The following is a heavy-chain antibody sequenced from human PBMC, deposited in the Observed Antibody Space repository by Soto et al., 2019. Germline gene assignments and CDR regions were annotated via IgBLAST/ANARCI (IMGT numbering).Heavy chain of an antibody. Sequence: PSETLSLTCAVYGGSFSCYYWIWIRQPPGKGLEWIGEINHSGSTNYNPSLKSRVTISVDTSKNQFSLKLSSVTAADTAVYYCARAGVITMVRGVIITGYFDYWGQGTLVTVSS. CDR2: INHSGST. CDR3: ARAGVITMVRGVIITGYFDY. V-gene: IGHV4-34*01. J-gene: IGHJ4*02. CDR1: GGSFSCYY. D-gene: IGHD3-10*01.